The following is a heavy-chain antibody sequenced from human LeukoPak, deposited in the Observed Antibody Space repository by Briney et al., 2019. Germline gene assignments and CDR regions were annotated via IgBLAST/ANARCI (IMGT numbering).Heavy chain of an antibody. CDR2: ISSSGSTI. V-gene: IGHV3-11*04. CDR1: GFTFSDYY. J-gene: IGHJ4*02. CDR3: ARVYSGSYWVVDY. D-gene: IGHD1-26*01. Sequence: GGSLRLSCAASGFTFSDYYMSWIRQAPGKGLEWVSYISSSGSTIYYADSVKGRFTISRDNAKNSPYLQMNSLRAEDTAVYYCARVYSGSYWVVDYWGQGTLVTVSS.